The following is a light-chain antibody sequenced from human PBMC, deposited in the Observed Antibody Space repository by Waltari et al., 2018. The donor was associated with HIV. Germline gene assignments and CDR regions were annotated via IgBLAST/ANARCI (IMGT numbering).Light chain of an antibody. CDR2: EVN. CDR3: SSYAGINPVI. J-gene: IGLJ2*01. V-gene: IGLV2-8*01. CDR1: SSDVGRYDY. Sequence: QSALTQPPPASGSLGQSVTIPCTASSSDVGRYDYVSWYQQHPGKAPRLLIFEVNKRPSGVPDRFSGSKSGNTASLTVSGLQAEDEAEYSCSSYAGINPVIFGGGTTLTVL.